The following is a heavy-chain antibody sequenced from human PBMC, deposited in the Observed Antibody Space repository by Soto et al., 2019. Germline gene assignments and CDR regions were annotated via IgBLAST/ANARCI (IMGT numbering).Heavy chain of an antibody. J-gene: IGHJ4*02. D-gene: IGHD3-10*01. CDR2: IYYSGST. V-gene: IGHV4-61*05. Sequence: PSETLSLTCTVSGGSISSSSYYWGWIRQPPGKGLEWIGYIYYSGSTNYNPSLKSRVTISVDTSKNQFSLKLSSVTAADTAVYYCASRSRYYYGSGSYEDYWGQGTLVTVSS. CDR1: GGSISSSSYY. CDR3: ASRSRYYYGSGSYEDY.